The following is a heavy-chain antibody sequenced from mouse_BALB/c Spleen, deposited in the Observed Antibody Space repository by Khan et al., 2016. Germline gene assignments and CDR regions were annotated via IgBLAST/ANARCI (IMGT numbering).Heavy chain of an antibody. CDR2: IWSGGST. CDR3: ARHWYYFDY. V-gene: IGHV2-4-1*01. J-gene: IGHJ2*01. Sequence: QVQLQESGPGLVQPSQSLSISCTVSGFSLTSYGVHWVRQSPGKGLEWLGVIWSGGSTAYNAAFISRLSIGKDNSESQVFFKMNRLQADDTAIYYCARHWYYFDYRRNGTTPTVSS. D-gene: IGHD4-1*01. CDR1: GFSLTSYG.